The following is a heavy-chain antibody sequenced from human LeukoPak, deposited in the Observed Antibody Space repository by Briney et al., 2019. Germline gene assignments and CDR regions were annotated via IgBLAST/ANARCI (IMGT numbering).Heavy chain of an antibody. V-gene: IGHV3-53*01. CDR2: IYSGGST. D-gene: IGHD1-26*01. Sequence: GGSLRLSCAASGFTVSSNYMSWVRQAPGKGLEWVSVIYSGGSTYYADSVKGRFTISRHNSKNTLYLQMNSLRDEDTAVYYCAKGGGCIVGGTCSLSYYYGMDVWGQGTTVTVSS. J-gene: IGHJ6*02. CDR3: AKGGGCIVGGTCSLSYYYGMDV. CDR1: GFTVSSNY.